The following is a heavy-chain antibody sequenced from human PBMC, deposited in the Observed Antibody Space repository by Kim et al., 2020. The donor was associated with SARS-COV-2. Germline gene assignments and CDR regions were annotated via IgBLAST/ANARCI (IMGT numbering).Heavy chain of an antibody. Sequence: GGSMRLSCAASGFTFSTYPMLWVRQAPGKGLERVAVISDDGSAKYYADSVKGRFTISRDNSKNTLYLQMNTLIADDTTVYYCARASLVGPTYWFDPWGQGTLVTVSS. J-gene: IGHJ5*02. CDR3: ARASLVGPTYWFDP. CDR2: ISDDGSAK. V-gene: IGHV3-30*04. D-gene: IGHD1-26*01. CDR1: GFTFSTYP.